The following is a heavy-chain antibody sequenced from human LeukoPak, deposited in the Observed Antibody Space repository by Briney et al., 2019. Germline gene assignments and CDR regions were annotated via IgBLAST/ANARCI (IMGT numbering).Heavy chain of an antibody. CDR1: GFSLSDYS. J-gene: IGHJ4*02. Sequence: QTGGSLRLSCAASGFSLSDYSMXWVRRAPGXGLXXXXXXXXXGSSTSYAEIVKGRXTISRDNANNALYLQMNSLRAEDTAVYYCVRTFHYERGGPYRHFDCWGQGTLVTVSA. CDR3: VRTFHYERGGPYRHFDC. CDR2: XXXXGSST. V-gene: IGHV3-74*01. D-gene: IGHD3-22*01.